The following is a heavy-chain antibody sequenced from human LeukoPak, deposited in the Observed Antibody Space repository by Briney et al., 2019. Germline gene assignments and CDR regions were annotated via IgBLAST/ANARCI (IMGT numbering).Heavy chain of an antibody. Sequence: GGSLRLSCAASGFTFDEYGMSWVRQAPGKGLEWVSGINWNGGSTGYADSVKGRFTISRDNAKNSLYLQMNSLRAEDTALYYCARGTLKAAATDFDYWGQGTLVTVSS. CDR2: INWNGGST. J-gene: IGHJ4*02. D-gene: IGHD6-13*01. CDR3: ARGTLKAAATDFDY. V-gene: IGHV3-20*04. CDR1: GFTFDEYG.